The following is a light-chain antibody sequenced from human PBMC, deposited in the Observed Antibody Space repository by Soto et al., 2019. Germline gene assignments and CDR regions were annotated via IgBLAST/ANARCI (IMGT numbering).Light chain of an antibody. J-gene: IGKJ1*01. V-gene: IGKV1-5*01. CDR2: DAS. CDR3: QQYNSYWWT. Sequence: DIPMTQSPSALSASVGDRVTITCRASQSISSWLAWYQQKPGKAPKLLIYDASNLGSGVPSRFSGSGSGTEFTLTISSLQPDDFATYYCQQYNSYWWTFGQGTKVDIK. CDR1: QSISSW.